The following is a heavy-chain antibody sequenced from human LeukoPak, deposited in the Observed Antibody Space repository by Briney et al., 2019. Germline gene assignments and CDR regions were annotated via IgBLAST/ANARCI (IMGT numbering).Heavy chain of an antibody. D-gene: IGHD3-10*01. J-gene: IGHJ3*02. CDR3: ARGPRLLWFGVKGAFDI. CDR2: IYYSGNT. CDR1: GGSISSYY. Sequence: SETLSLTCTVSGGSISSYYWSWIRQPPGKGLEWIGYIYYSGNTHYNPSLKSRVTISVDTSKNQFSLKLSSVTAADTAVYYCARGPRLLWFGVKGAFDIWGQGTMVTVSS. V-gene: IGHV4-59*12.